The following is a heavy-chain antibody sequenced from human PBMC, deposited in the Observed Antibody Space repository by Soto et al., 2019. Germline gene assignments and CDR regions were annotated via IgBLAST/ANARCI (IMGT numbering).Heavy chain of an antibody. D-gene: IGHD6-13*01. CDR2: ISGSGGST. V-gene: IGHV3-23*01. J-gene: IGHJ3*02. CDR3: AKDHVLFLVPGAFGI. Sequence: GGSLRLSCAASGFTFSRYAMSWVRQAPGKGLEWVSAISGSGGSTYYADSVKGRFTISRDNSKNTLYLQMNSLRAEDTAVYYCAKDHVLFLVPGAFGIWGQGTMVTVSS. CDR1: GFTFSRYA.